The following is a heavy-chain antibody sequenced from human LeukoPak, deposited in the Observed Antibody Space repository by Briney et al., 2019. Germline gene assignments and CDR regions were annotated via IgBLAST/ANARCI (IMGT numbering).Heavy chain of an antibody. Sequence: PSETLSLTCTVSGGSIGTYYWSWIRQSPGKGLEWIGYIYVTGTRYDPYLQSRVTISVDRSRNQFFLKMSSVTAADTAVYYCARHIGGGIEDMDVWGKGTKVIVSS. CDR2: IYVTGT. CDR1: GGSIGTYY. CDR3: ARHIGGGIEDMDV. J-gene: IGHJ6*03. V-gene: IGHV4-59*08. D-gene: IGHD3-16*02.